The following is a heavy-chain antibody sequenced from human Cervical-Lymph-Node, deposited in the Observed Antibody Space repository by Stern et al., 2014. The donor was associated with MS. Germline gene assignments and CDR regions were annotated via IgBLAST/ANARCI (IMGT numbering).Heavy chain of an antibody. CDR1: GFTFNNYG. CDR3: ARRREILSLYYYNFDMDV. CDR2: ISYVGGDD. V-gene: IGHV3-30*03. Sequence: QVQLVESGGGVVQPGGSLRLSCAVSGFTFNNYGMHWVRQAPGKGLEWVAIISYVGGDDYYADFVKGRFTISRDNSKNTLYLQMNSLRPEDSAVYYCARRREILSLYYYNFDMDVWGQGTTVTVSS. D-gene: IGHD3-10*01. J-gene: IGHJ6*02.